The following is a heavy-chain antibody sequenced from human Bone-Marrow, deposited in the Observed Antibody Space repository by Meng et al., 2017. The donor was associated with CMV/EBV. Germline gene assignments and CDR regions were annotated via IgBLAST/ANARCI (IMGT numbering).Heavy chain of an antibody. D-gene: IGHD6-19*01. CDR3: ARVGQQWLVRGDWFDP. Sequence: GGSLRLSCAASGFTFSSYWMSWVRQAPGKGLEWVANIKQDGSEKYYVDSVKGRFTISRDNAKNSLYLQMNSLRAEDTAVYYCARVGQQWLVRGDWFDPWGQGTLVTFSS. J-gene: IGHJ5*02. V-gene: IGHV3-7*01. CDR2: IKQDGSEK. CDR1: GFTFSSYW.